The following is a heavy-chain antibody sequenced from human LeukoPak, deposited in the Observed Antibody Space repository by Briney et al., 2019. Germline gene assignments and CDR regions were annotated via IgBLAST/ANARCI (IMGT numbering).Heavy chain of an antibody. V-gene: IGHV3-23*01. D-gene: IGHD4-17*01. Sequence: GGSLRLSCAVSGFTFSNYAMSWVRQAPGKGLEWVSTISGSGGSTYYADSVKGRFTISRDNSKNTLYLQMNSLRAEDTAVYYCAKNTVTRFGYFDYWGQGTLVTVSS. CDR3: AKNTVTRFGYFDY. J-gene: IGHJ4*02. CDR2: ISGSGGST. CDR1: GFTFSNYA.